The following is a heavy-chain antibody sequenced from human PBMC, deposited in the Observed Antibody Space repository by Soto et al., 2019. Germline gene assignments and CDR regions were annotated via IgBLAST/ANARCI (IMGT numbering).Heavy chain of an antibody. CDR3: ARDQAMAQFDY. V-gene: IGHV1-18*01. CDR2: INAYNGNT. D-gene: IGHD5-18*01. J-gene: IGHJ4*02. CDR1: GYTFTSYG. Sequence: QVQLVQSGAEVKKPGASVKVSCKSSGYTFTSYGISWVRQAPGQGLEWMGWINAYNGNTKYAQKLQGRVTMTTDTCTSTADMELRSLRSADTAVYYCARDQAMAQFDYWGQGTLVTVSS.